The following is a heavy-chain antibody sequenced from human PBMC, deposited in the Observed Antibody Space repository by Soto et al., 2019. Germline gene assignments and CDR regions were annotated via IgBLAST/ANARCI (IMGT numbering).Heavy chain of an antibody. Sequence: GSLRLSCAASGFTFSSCAMGWVRQAPGKGLEWVSDIIDSGASTYYAAPVKGRFTISRDDSKNTLYLQMNSLKTEDTAVYYCTTDPLGYSGPYYYFDYWGQGTLVTVSS. CDR3: TTDPLGYSGPYYYFDY. V-gene: IGHV3-23*01. J-gene: IGHJ4*02. D-gene: IGHD5-12*01. CDR2: IIDSGAST. CDR1: GFTFSSCA.